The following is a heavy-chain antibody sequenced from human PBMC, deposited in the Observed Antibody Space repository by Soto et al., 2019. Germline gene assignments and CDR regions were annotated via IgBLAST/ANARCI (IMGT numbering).Heavy chain of an antibody. CDR1: GFFFSSYT. CDR3: AKARDHPWVRLPFHY. Sequence: EVQLLESGGGLVQPGGSLRLSCVGSGFFFSSYTMTWVRQAPGKGLEWVSSFSATSENTYYADSVRGRFTISRDNSKNTLFLQMNSLTAEDTALYYCAKARDHPWVRLPFHYLGQGILVSVSS. J-gene: IGHJ4*02. V-gene: IGHV3-23*01. CDR2: FSATSENT. D-gene: IGHD1-26*01.